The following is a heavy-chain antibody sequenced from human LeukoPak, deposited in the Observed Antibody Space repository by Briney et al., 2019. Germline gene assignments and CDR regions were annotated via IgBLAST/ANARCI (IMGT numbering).Heavy chain of an antibody. CDR3: AKGEENFDY. CDR1: GFTFTSYW. V-gene: IGHV3-7*01. J-gene: IGHJ4*02. Sequence: GGSLRLSCAASGFTFTSYWMTWVRQAPGKGLEWVANINQDGGGRYYVDSVKGRFTISRDNAKNSVHLQMNSLRAEDTAVYYCAKGEENFDYWGQGTLVTVSS. CDR2: INQDGGGR.